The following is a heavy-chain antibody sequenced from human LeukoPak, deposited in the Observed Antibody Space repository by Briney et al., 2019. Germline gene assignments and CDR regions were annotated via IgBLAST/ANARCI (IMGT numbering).Heavy chain of an antibody. CDR3: ARDADTAMATSIYGMDV. J-gene: IGHJ6*02. CDR1: GGSISSGSYY. D-gene: IGHD5-18*01. CDR2: IYTSGST. Sequence: SQTLSLTCTVSGGSISSGSYYWSCIRQSAGKGLEWIGRIYTSGSTNYNPSLKSRVTISVDTSKNQFSLKLSSVTAADTAVYYCARDADTAMATSIYGMDVWGQGTTVTVSS. V-gene: IGHV4-61*02.